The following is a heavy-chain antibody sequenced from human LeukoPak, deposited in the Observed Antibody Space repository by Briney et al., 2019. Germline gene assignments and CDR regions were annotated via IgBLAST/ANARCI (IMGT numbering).Heavy chain of an antibody. CDR1: GGSISSGSYY. CDR2: IYTSGST. J-gene: IGHJ4*02. V-gene: IGHV4-61*02. CDR3: ARSSYSSSSATDY. Sequence: SQTLSLTCTVSGGSISSGSYYWSWIRQPAGKGLEWIGRIYTSGSTNYNPSLKSRVTISVDTSKNQFSLKLSSVTAADTAVYYCARSSYSSSSATDYWGQGTLVTVSS. D-gene: IGHD6-6*01.